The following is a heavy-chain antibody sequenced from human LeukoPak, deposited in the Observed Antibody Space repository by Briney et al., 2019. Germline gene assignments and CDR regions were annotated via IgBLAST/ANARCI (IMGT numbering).Heavy chain of an antibody. J-gene: IGHJ4*02. CDR2: IYSGGTT. D-gene: IGHD2-15*01. V-gene: IGHV3-53*01. CDR1: GFTVSSNY. CDR3: ARGRYCSGGSCPGFDY. Sequence: HPGGSLRLSCAASGFTVSSNYMSWVRQAPGKGLEWVSVIYSGGTTYYADSVKGRFTISRDNSKNTLYLQMSSLIAEDTAVYYCARGRYCSGGSCPGFDYWGQGTLVTVSA.